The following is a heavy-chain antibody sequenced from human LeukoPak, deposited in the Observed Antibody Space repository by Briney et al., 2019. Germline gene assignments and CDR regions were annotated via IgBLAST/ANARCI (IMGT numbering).Heavy chain of an antibody. CDR3: ARDVSYDYYYYMDV. J-gene: IGHJ6*03. V-gene: IGHV3-21*01. CDR1: GFTFSSYS. Sequence: GGSPRLSCAASGFTFSSYSMNWVRQAPGKGLEWVSSISSSSSYIYYADSVKGRFTISRDNAKNSLYLQMNSLRAEDTAVYYCARDVSYDYYYYMDVWGKGTTVTVSS. CDR2: ISSSSSYI.